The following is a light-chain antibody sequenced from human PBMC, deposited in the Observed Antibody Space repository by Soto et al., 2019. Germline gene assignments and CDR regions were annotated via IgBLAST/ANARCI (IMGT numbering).Light chain of an antibody. CDR2: QVT. Sequence: QSALTQPASVSGSPGQSITISCTGTSSDIGSYYYVSWYQHHPGKAPKLLIYQVTNRPSRVSNRFSGSKSGNTASLTISGLQADDEADYYCTSYSSSDIFYVFGTGTKVTVL. V-gene: IGLV2-14*01. CDR3: TSYSSSDIFYV. J-gene: IGLJ1*01. CDR1: SSDIGSYYY.